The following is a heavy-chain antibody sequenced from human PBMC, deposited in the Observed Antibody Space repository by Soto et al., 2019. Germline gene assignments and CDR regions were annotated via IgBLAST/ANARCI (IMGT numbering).Heavy chain of an antibody. J-gene: IGHJ4*02. CDR2: IASDGSNI. V-gene: IGHV3-74*01. D-gene: IGHD2-21*02. Sequence: GGSLRLSCEASGFTFSSNWMHWVRQVPGKGPVWVSRIASDGSNIEYADSVKGRFTISRHNSKNTLYLQMNSLRAEDTAVYYCARDYLPYCSGDCYSSFDYWGQGTLVTVSS. CDR1: GFTFSSNW. CDR3: ARDYLPYCSGDCYSSFDY.